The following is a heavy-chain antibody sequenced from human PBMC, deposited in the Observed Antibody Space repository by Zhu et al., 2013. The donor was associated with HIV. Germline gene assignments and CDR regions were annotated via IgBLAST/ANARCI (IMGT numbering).Heavy chain of an antibody. J-gene: IGHJ5*02. D-gene: IGHD2-8*02. CDR3: ARMDKGSCTATTCPDWFDP. V-gene: IGHV1-8*03. CDR2: VNPTTGNA. Sequence: QLVQSGPEVKKPGASVKVSCKASGYTFTNYGINWVRQATGHGLEWMGWVNPTTGNAGYAQKFQGRVTITRNTSTSTVYMELSSLRSDDTAVYYCARMDKGSCTATTCPDWFDPWGQGTLVTGLL. CDR1: GYTFTNYG.